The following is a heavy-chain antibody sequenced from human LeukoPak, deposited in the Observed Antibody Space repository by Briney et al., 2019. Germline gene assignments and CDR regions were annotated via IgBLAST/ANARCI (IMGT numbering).Heavy chain of an antibody. J-gene: IGHJ4*02. V-gene: IGHV3-21*01. Sequence: GGSLRLSCAASGFTFSSYSMNWVRQAPGKGLEWVSSISSSSSYIYYADSVKGRFTISRDNAKNSLYLQMNSLRAEDTAVYCCARDSTRIFDYWGQGTLVTVSS. CDR1: GFTFSSYS. CDR3: ARDSTRIFDY. D-gene: IGHD1-14*01. CDR2: ISSSSSYI.